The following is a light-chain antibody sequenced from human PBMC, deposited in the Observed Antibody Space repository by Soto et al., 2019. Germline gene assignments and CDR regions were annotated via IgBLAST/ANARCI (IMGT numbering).Light chain of an antibody. CDR2: AAS. J-gene: IGKJ4*01. V-gene: IGKV1-39*01. CDR1: QSISSY. Sequence: DIQMTQSPSSLSASVGDRFTITCRASQSISSYLNWYQQKPGKAPKLLIYAASSLQSGVPSRFSGSGSGTEFTLTISSLQPEDFATYYCQQSYSTPLTFGGGTKVDIK. CDR3: QQSYSTPLT.